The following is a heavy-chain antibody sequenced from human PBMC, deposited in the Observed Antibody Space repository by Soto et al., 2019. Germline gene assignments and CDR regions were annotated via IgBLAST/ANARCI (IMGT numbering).Heavy chain of an antibody. D-gene: IGHD2-15*01. CDR1: GFTFDDYA. V-gene: IGHV3-9*01. CDR2: ISWNSGSI. J-gene: IGHJ4*02. CDR3: AKDMSHYCSGGSCSFFDY. Sequence: GGSLRLSCAASGFTFDDYAMHWVRQAPGKGLEWVSGISWNSGSIGYADSVKGRFTISRDNAKNSLYLQMNSLRAEDTALYYCAKDMSHYCSGGSCSFFDYWGQGTLVTVSS.